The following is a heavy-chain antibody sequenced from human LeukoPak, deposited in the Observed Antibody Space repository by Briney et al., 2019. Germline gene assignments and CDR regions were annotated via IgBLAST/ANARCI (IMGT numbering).Heavy chain of an antibody. J-gene: IGHJ4*02. D-gene: IGHD3-3*01. CDR3: ARAPPFGADAALDY. Sequence: GGSLRLSCAASGFTFSSYSMKWVRQAPGKGLEWVSTISSSSSYIYYADSVKGRFTISRDNAKNSLYLQMNSLRAEDTAVYYCARAPPFGADAALDYWGQGTLVTVSS. CDR2: ISSSSSYI. V-gene: IGHV3-21*01. CDR1: GFTFSSYS.